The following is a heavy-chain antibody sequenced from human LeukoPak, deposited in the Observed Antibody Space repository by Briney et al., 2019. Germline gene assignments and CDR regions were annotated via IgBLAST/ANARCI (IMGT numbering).Heavy chain of an antibody. D-gene: IGHD3-22*01. J-gene: IGHJ4*02. CDR2: INPSGGST. Sequence: ASVKVSCKASGGTFSSYAISWVRQAPGQGLEWMGIINPSGGSTSYAQKFQGRVTMTRDTSTSTVYMELSSLRSEDTAVYYCARGGQSYYYDSSGYGDYWGQGTLVTVSS. CDR3: ARGGQSYYYDSSGYGDY. V-gene: IGHV1-46*01. CDR1: GGTFSSYA.